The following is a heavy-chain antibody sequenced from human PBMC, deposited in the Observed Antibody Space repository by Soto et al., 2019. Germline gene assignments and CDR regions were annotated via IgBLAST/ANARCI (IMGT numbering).Heavy chain of an antibody. CDR1: GFTFSRYG. CDR3: DKEDFILRGEFES. D-gene: IGHD3-16*01. CDR2: ISGGGGST. V-gene: IGHV3-23*01. Sequence: EVQLLESGGGLVQPGGSLRLSCAASGFTFSRYGMSWVRQAPGRGLEWVSGISGGGGSTNYADSVKGRFTISRDNSKNTLVLPMNSVRAEDAALYYCDKEDFILRGEFESWGQGTLVTVSS. J-gene: IGHJ4*02.